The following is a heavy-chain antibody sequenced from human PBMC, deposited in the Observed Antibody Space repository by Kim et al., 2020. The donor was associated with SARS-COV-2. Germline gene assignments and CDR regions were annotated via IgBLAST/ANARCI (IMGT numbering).Heavy chain of an antibody. D-gene: IGHD3-3*01. J-gene: IGHJ5*02. V-gene: IGHV3-74*01. Sequence: GGSLRLSCAASGFTFSSYWMHWVRQAPGKGLVWVSRINSDGSSTSYADSVKGRFTISRDNAKNTLYLQMNSLRAEDTAVYYCARDRDFWSGLNWFDPWGQGTLVTVSS. CDR2: INSDGSST. CDR3: ARDRDFWSGLNWFDP. CDR1: GFTFSSYW.